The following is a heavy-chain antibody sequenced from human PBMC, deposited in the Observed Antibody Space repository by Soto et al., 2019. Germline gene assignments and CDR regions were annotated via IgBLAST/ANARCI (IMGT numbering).Heavy chain of an antibody. D-gene: IGHD1-1*01. CDR1: GYAFTTYG. CDR3: ARGRYGDY. J-gene: IGHJ4*02. V-gene: IGHV1-18*01. Sequence: QVHLVQSGAEVKKPGASVRVSCKGSGYAFTTYGITWVRQAPGQGLEWMGWISAHNGNKNYAQKRQGRVTVTRDTSTRTAYMELRSLRSDDTAVYYCARGRYGDYWGQGALVTVSS. CDR2: ISAHNGNK.